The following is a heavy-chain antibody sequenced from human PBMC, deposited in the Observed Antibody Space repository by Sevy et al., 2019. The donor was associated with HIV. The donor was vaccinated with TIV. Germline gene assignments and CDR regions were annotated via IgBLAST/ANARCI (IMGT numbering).Heavy chain of an antibody. CDR2: IYSGDSI. V-gene: IGHV3-53*01. J-gene: IGHJ4*02. CDR3: AVVAEGY. D-gene: IGHD6-13*01. CDR1: GFTVSSNY. Sequence: GGSLRLSCAASGFTVSSNYMSWVRQAPGRGLEWVSVIYSGDSISYADSVKGRFTISRDNSKNTLYLQMNSLGAEDTAVYYCAVVAEGYWGQGTLVTVSS.